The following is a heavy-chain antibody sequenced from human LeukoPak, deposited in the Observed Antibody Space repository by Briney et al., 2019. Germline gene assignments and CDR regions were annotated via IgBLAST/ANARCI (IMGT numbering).Heavy chain of an antibody. Sequence: RGESLKISCKGSGYSFTSYWNGWVRPMPGKGLEGVWIIYPGDSDTRYSLSFQGQVTISADKSISTDYLQWSSLKASDTAMYYCARGYDFWSGYLLDYWGQGTLVTVSS. CDR2: IYPGDSDT. D-gene: IGHD3-3*01. J-gene: IGHJ4*02. CDR1: GYSFTSYW. V-gene: IGHV5-51*01. CDR3: ARGYDFWSGYLLDY.